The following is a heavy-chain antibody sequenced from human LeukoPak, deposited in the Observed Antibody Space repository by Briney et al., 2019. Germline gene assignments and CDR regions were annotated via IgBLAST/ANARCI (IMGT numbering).Heavy chain of an antibody. V-gene: IGHV4-30-2*01. CDR3: ARGSGGYSYGSFSY. CDR1: GGSISSGGYS. CDR2: IYHSGST. J-gene: IGHJ4*02. D-gene: IGHD5-18*01. Sequence: SETLSLTCAVSGGSISSGGYSWSWIRQPPGKGLEWIGYIYHSGSTYYNPSLKSRVTISVDRSKNQFSLRLSSVTAAGTAVYYCARGSGGYSYGSFSYWGQGTLVTVSS.